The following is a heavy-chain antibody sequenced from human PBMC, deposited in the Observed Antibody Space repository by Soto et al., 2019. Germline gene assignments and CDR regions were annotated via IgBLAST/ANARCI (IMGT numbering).Heavy chain of an antibody. V-gene: IGHV4-30-4*02. D-gene: IGHD2-2*01. CDR2: IYYSGNT. J-gene: IGHJ6*02. Sequence: SATLSITCSVSGGSISSGYYYWSWIRQPPGKGLEWIGNIYYSGNTYYNPSLKSRLIISIDTSISTAYMELSRLTSDDTAVYYCVRSYRSGELVPTAPWGQGTTVTVSS. CDR1: GGSISSGYYY. CDR3: VRSYRSGELVPTAP.